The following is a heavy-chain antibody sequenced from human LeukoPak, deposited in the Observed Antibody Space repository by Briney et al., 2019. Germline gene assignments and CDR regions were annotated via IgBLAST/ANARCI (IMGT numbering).Heavy chain of an antibody. J-gene: IGHJ6*04. D-gene: IGHD2-2*01. Sequence: GGSLRLSCVASGFTFSSYAMNWVRQAPGKGLEWVSTISGSGSNTYYADSVKGRFTISRDNSKNTLYLQMNSLRAEDTAVYYSYCSSSSCYAANGLDVWGKGTTVTVFS. CDR1: GFTFSSYA. CDR3: YCSSSSCYAANGLDV. CDR2: ISGSGSNT. V-gene: IGHV3-23*01.